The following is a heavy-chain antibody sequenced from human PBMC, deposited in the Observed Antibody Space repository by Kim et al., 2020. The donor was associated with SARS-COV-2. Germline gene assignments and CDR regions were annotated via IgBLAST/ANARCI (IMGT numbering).Heavy chain of an antibody. CDR1: GGSSSSSSYY. CDR3: ARGFSMDYYDSSGRHNWFDP. J-gene: IGHJ5*02. CDR2: IYYSGST. D-gene: IGHD3-22*01. Sequence: TLSSTCTVSGGSSSSSSYYWGWIRQPPGKGLEWIGRIYYSGSTYDNPSLKSRVTISVDTSKNQFSLKLSSVTAADTAVYYCARGFSMDYYDSSGRHNWFDPWGQGTLVTVSS. V-gene: IGHV4-39*01.